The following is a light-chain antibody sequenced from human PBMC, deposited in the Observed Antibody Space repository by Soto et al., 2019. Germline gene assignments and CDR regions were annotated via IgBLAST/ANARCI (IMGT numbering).Light chain of an antibody. Sequence: AIRMTQSPSSFSASTVDRVTITCRASQGISSYLAWYQQKPGKAPKLLIYAASTLQSGVPSRFSGSGSGTDFTLTFSCLQSEDFATYYCQQYYSYPPWTFGQGTKVDI. CDR1: QGISSY. J-gene: IGKJ1*01. V-gene: IGKV1-8*01. CDR3: QQYYSYPPWT. CDR2: AAS.